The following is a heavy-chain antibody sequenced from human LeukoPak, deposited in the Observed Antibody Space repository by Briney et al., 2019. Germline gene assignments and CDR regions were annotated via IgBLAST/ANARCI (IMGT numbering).Heavy chain of an antibody. CDR2: INTGSGNT. CDR3: AREAFGSSRPSDF. V-gene: IGHV1-3*04. J-gene: IGHJ4*02. Sequence: ASVKVSCKASGYTFTSYAMHWVRQAPGQRLEWMGWINTGSGNTKYSQNFQGRVIITRDTSATTAYMELSSLTSEDMAVYCCAREAFGSSRPSDFWGQGTLVTVSS. D-gene: IGHD2/OR15-2a*01. CDR1: GYTFTSYA.